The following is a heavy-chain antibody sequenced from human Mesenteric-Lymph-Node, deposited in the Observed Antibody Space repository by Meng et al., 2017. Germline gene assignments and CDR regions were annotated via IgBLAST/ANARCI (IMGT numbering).Heavy chain of an antibody. CDR1: GFTVSSNY. V-gene: IGHV3-66*03. CDR2: IYSCGST. CDR3: ARDMVSRYYGSGSYFAFDI. Sequence: GESLKISCAASGFTVSSNYMSWVRQAPGKGLEWVSVIYSCGSTYYADSVKGRFTISRDNSKNTLYLQMNSLRAEDTAVYYCARDMVSRYYGSGSYFAFDIWGQGTMVTVSS. D-gene: IGHD3-10*01. J-gene: IGHJ3*02.